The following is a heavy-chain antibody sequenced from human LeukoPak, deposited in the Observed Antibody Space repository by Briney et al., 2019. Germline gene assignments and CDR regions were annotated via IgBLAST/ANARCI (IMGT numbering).Heavy chain of an antibody. CDR3: AKDSEYCGGDCYSGAGR. CDR1: GFTFSSNG. Sequence: PGGSLRLSCAASGFTFSSNGVHWVRQAPGKGLEWVAVIWYEGSNKYYADSVKGRFTISRDNSKNTLYLQMNSLRAEDTAVYYCAKDSEYCGGDCYSGAGRWGQGTLVTVSS. CDR2: IWYEGSNK. V-gene: IGHV3-33*06. J-gene: IGHJ4*02. D-gene: IGHD2-21*02.